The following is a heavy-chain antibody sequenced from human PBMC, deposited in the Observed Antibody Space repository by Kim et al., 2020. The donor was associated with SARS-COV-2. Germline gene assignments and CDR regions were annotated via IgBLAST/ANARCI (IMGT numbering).Heavy chain of an antibody. D-gene: IGHD3-10*01. V-gene: IGHV3-21*01. CDR3: ARDLPLLWDALET. J-gene: IGHJ3*02. Sequence: AAAVKGRFTITRDKGKDSLYMQMNSLRDEDTAVYYCARDLPLLWDALETWGEGTMVTASS.